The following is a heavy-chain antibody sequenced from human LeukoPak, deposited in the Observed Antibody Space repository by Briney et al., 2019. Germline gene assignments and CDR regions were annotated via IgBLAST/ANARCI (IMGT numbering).Heavy chain of an antibody. D-gene: IGHD3-10*01. Sequence: GGSLRLSCAASGFTFSSYGMHWVRQAPGKGLEWVAVIWYDGNNKYYADSVKGRFTISRDNSKNKLDQQMNSLRAEDTAVYYCARSYYGSGGPFDYWGQGTLVTVSS. CDR3: ARSYYGSGGPFDY. CDR1: GFTFSSYG. CDR2: IWYDGNNK. J-gene: IGHJ4*02. V-gene: IGHV3-33*01.